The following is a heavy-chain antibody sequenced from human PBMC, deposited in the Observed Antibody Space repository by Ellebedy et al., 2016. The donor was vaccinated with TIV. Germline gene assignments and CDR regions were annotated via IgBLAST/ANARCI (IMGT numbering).Heavy chain of an antibody. CDR1: GGSISSSSYY. CDR3: ARRVRHYYGSGSFKPFYGMDV. CDR2: IYYSGST. J-gene: IGHJ6*02. D-gene: IGHD3-10*01. V-gene: IGHV4-39*07. Sequence: SETLSLTCTVSGGSISSSSYYWGWIRQPPGKGLEWIGSIYYSGSTYYNPSLKSRVTISVDTSKNQFSLKLSSVTAADTAVYHCARRVRHYYGSGSFKPFYGMDVWGQGTTVTVSS.